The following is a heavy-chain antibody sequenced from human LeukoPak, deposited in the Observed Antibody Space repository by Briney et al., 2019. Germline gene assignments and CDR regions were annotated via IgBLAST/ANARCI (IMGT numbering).Heavy chain of an antibody. D-gene: IGHD3-22*01. V-gene: IGHV4-61*02. CDR3: ARGGYYDSSGSRDAFDI. CDR1: GGSISSGSYF. J-gene: IGHJ3*02. Sequence: SETLSLTCTVSGGSISSGSYFWNWIRQPAGKGLEWIGRIYTSGSTDYNPSLKSRVTISLDTSKNQFSLKLSSVTAADTAVYCCARGGYYDSSGSRDAFDIWGQGTMVTVSS. CDR2: IYTSGST.